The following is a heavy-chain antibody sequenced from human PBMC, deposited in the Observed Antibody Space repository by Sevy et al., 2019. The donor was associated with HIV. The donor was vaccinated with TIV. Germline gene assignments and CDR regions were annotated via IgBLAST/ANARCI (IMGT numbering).Heavy chain of an antibody. Sequence: GGSLRLSCAASGFTLSSYAMHWVRQAPGKGLEWVAVISYDGSNKYYADSVKGRFTISRDNSKNTLYLQMNSLRAEDTAVYYCARRRYSSGWENFDYWGQGTLVTVSS. CDR1: GFTLSSYA. CDR3: ARRRYSSGWENFDY. V-gene: IGHV3-30-3*01. CDR2: ISYDGSNK. J-gene: IGHJ4*02. D-gene: IGHD6-19*01.